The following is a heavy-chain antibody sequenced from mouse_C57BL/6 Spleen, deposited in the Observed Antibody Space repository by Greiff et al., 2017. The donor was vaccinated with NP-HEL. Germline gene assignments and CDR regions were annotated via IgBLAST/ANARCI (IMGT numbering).Heavy chain of an antibody. J-gene: IGHJ4*01. CDR1: GYTFTDYY. CDR3: AITTVVAGYAMDY. D-gene: IGHD1-1*01. CDR2: INPYNGGT. Sequence: VQLQQSGPVLVKPGASVKMSCKASGYTFTDYYMNWVKQSPGKSLEWIGVINPYNGGTSYNQKFKGKATLTVDKSSSTAYMELNSLTSEDSAVYYCAITTVVAGYAMDYWGQGTSVTVSS. V-gene: IGHV1-19*01.